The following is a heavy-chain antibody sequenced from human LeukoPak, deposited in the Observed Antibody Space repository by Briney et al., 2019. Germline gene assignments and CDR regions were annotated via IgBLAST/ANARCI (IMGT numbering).Heavy chain of an antibody. D-gene: IGHD3-10*01. J-gene: IGHJ4*02. CDR1: GFTFSSYG. CDR3: AILGEYYYGSGSYYNFDY. Sequence: GGSLRLSCAASGFTFSSYGMHWVRQAPGKGLEWVAFIRYDGSNKYYADSVKGRFTISRDNSKNTLYLQMNSLRAEDTAVYYCAILGEYYYGSGSYYNFDYWGQGTLVTVSS. CDR2: IRYDGSNK. V-gene: IGHV3-30*02.